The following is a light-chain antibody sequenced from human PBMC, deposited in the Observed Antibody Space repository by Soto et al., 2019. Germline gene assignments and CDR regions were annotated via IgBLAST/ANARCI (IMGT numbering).Light chain of an antibody. V-gene: IGLV1-40*01. CDR2: GND. CDR3: QSSDSSLSGSKV. J-gene: IGLJ1*01. CDR1: SSNIGAGYD. Sequence: QSVLTQPPSVSRAPGQRVTISCTGSSSNIGAGYDVHWYQQLPGTAPKLLIYGNDNRPSGVPDRFSGSKSGTSASLAITGLQAEDEADYYCQSSDSSLSGSKVFGTGTKLTFL.